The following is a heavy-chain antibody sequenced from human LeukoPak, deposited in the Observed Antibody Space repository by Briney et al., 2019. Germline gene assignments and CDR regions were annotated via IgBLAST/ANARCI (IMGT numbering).Heavy chain of an antibody. D-gene: IGHD4-17*01. Sequence: ASVKVSCKASGYTFTGYYMHWVRQAPGQGLEWMGWINPNSGGTNSAQKFQGRVTMTRDTSISTAYMELSSLRSEDTAVYYCARTTVTRNFDYWGQGTLVTVSS. CDR3: ARTTVTRNFDY. J-gene: IGHJ4*02. CDR1: GYTFTGYY. CDR2: INPNSGGT. V-gene: IGHV1-2*02.